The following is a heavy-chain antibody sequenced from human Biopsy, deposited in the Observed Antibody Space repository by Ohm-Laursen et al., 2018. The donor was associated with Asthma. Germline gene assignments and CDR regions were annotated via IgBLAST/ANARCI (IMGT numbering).Heavy chain of an antibody. V-gene: IGHV3-53*01. CDR3: ARGDSSGWSHYYFDY. CDR1: GFTVSRDH. D-gene: IGHD6-19*01. CDR2: IYSGGTS. Sequence: SLRLSCTASGFTVSRDHMFWVRQAPGKGLEWVSVIYSGGTSHTADSVGGRFTISRAFSKNTLHLQMHSLRVEDTAVYYCARGDSSGWSHYYFDYWGQGTLVTVSS. J-gene: IGHJ4*02.